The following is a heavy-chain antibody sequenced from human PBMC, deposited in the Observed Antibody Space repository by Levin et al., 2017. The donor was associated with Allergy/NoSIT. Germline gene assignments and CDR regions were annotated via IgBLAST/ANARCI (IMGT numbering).Heavy chain of an antibody. J-gene: IGHJ5*02. CDR2: ISGSGGST. D-gene: IGHD6-19*01. CDR1: GFTFSSYA. V-gene: IGHV3-23*01. CDR3: AKDPDSSGWDGTTGWFDP. Sequence: GGSLRLSCAASGFTFSSYAMSWVRQAPGKGLEWVSAISGSGGSTYYADSVKGRFTISRDNSKNTLYLQMNSLRAEDTAVYYCAKDPDSSGWDGTTGWFDPWGQGTLVTVSS.